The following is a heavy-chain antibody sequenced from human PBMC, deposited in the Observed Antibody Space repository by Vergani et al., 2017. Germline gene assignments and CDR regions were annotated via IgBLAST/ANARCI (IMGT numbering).Heavy chain of an antibody. Sequence: EVQLVESGGGLVKPGGSLRLSCAASGFTFSSYSMNWVRQAPGQGLEWVSSISSSSSYIYYADSVKGRFTISRDNAKNSLYLQMNSLRAEDTAVYYCARRLGCSGGSCYGWGHDAFDIWGQGTMVTVSS. CDR3: ARRLGCSGGSCYGWGHDAFDI. CDR1: GFTFSSYS. CDR2: ISSSSSYI. V-gene: IGHV3-21*01. D-gene: IGHD2-15*01. J-gene: IGHJ3*02.